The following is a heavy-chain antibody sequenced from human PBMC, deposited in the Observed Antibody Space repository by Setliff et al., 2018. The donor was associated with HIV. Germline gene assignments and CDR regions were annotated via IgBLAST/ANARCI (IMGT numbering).Heavy chain of an antibody. D-gene: IGHD6-19*01. V-gene: IGHV1-69*06. CDR1: GVTFSSYA. Sequence: ASVKVSCKASGVTFSSYAINWVRQAPGQGLEWMGRIIPIFGTTNYAQKFQGRVTITADKSTSTAYMEMSSLRSEDTAIYYYARDRSEAVAGRDAFDIWGQGTMVTVSS. J-gene: IGHJ3*02. CDR2: IIPIFGTT. CDR3: ARDRSEAVAGRDAFDI.